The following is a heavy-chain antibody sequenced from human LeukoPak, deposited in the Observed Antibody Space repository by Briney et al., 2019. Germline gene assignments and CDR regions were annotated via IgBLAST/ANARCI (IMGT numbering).Heavy chain of an antibody. CDR3: ASHGSGSRLDN. J-gene: IGHJ4*02. D-gene: IGHD3-10*01. CDR2: IYSGAST. Sequence: PGGSLRLSCAASGFYVSSNYESWVRQAPGKGLEWVSVIYSGASTYYADSVKGRFTISRDNSKNTLYLQMNSLRAEDTAVYYCASHGSGSRLDNWGQGTLVTVSS. CDR1: GFYVSSNY. V-gene: IGHV3-53*01.